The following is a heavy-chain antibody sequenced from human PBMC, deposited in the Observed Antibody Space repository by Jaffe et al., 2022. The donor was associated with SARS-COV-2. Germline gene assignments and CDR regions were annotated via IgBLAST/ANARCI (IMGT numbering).Heavy chain of an antibody. CDR3: TTFDPSGDYGDYGADDY. D-gene: IGHD4-17*01. V-gene: IGHV3-15*01. CDR2: IKSKTDGGTT. Sequence: EVQLVESGGGLVKPGGSLRLSCAASGFTFSNAWMSWVRQAPGKGLEWVGRIKSKTDGGTTDYAAPVKGRFTISRDDSKNTLYLQMNSLKTEDTAVYYCTTFDPSGDYGDYGADDYWGQGTLVTVSS. CDR1: GFTFSNAW. J-gene: IGHJ4*02.